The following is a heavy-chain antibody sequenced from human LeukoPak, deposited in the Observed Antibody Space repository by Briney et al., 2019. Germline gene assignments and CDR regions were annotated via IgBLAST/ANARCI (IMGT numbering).Heavy chain of an antibody. CDR1: GFAFSSHA. Sequence: GGSLRLSCAAAGFAFSSHAMSWVGQATGKGLEWGSAIGASGTTRYYADSVKGRFTISRDNSKDTLYLQMNSLRAEDTAVYYCAKYSTSWYMKWGQGTLVSVSS. J-gene: IGHJ4*02. D-gene: IGHD6-13*01. CDR2: IGASGTTR. CDR3: AKYSTSWYMK. V-gene: IGHV3-23*01.